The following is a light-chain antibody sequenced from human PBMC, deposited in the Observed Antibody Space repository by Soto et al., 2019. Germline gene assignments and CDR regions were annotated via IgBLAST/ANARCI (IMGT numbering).Light chain of an antibody. CDR2: EVT. V-gene: IGLV2-14*01. Sequence: QSALTQPASVSGSPGQSIAISCTGSSSDIGIYKYVSWYQQHPGKVPKLIIYEVTNRPSGVSNRFSGSKSGNTASLTISGLQAEDEADYYCAAWDDSLNGPVFGGGTKVTVL. CDR1: SSDIGIYKY. CDR3: AAWDDSLNGPV. J-gene: IGLJ3*02.